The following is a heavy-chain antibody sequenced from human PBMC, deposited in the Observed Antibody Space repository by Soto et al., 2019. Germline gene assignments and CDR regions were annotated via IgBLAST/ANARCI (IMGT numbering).Heavy chain of an antibody. Sequence: GSLRLSCAASGFTFSSYSMNWVRQAPGKGLEWVSSISSSSSYIYYADSVKGRFTISRDNAKNSLYLQMNSLRAEDTAVYYCARDGGPYWYFDLWGGGTLVTVSS. CDR3: ARDGGPYWYFDL. J-gene: IGHJ2*01. CDR2: ISSSSSYI. CDR1: GFTFSSYS. D-gene: IGHD3-16*01. V-gene: IGHV3-21*01.